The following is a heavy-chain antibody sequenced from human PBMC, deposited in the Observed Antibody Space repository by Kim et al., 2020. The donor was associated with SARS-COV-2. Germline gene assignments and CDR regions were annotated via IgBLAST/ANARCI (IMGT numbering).Heavy chain of an antibody. CDR1: GFTFSSYA. J-gene: IGHJ6*02. Sequence: GGSLRLSCAASGFTFSSYAMHWVRQAPGKGLEWVAVISYDGSNKYYADSVKGRFTISRDNSKNTLYLQMNSLRAEDTAVYYCASHGDAYYGMDVWGEGTT. CDR2: ISYDGSNK. V-gene: IGHV3-30*04. CDR3: ASHGDAYYGMDV. D-gene: IGHD4-17*01.